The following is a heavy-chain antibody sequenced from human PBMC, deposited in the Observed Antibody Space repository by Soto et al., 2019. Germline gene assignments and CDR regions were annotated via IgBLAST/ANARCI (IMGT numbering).Heavy chain of an antibody. J-gene: IGHJ6*03. CDR1: GGSISSYY. D-gene: IGHD2-2*01. V-gene: IGHV4-59*01. CDR3: ARGIVVVPAAIRRVEYYYYYYMDV. CDR2: IYYSGST. Sequence: SETLSLTCTVSGGSISSYYWSWIRQPPGKGLEWIGYIYYSGSTNYNPSLKSRVTISVDTSKTQFSLKLSSVTAADTAVYYCARGIVVVPAAIRRVEYYYYYYMDVWGKGTTVTVSS.